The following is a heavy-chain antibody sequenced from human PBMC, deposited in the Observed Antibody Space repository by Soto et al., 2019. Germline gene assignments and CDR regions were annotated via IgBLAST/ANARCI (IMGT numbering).Heavy chain of an antibody. D-gene: IGHD2-2*01. CDR2: TYYSGNT. CDR3: ARVPGP. Sequence: SETLSLTCTVSGGSISSSSYYWCWIRHPPGKGLEWIGSTYYSGNTYYNPSLKSRVTISVDTSKNQFSLKLSSVTAADTAVYYCARVPGPWGQGTLVTVST. J-gene: IGHJ5*02. CDR1: GGSISSSSYY. V-gene: IGHV4-39*01.